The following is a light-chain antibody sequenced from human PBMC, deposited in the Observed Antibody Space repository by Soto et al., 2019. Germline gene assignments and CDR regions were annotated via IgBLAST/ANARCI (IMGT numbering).Light chain of an antibody. V-gene: IGKV3-15*01. Sequence: EVLVTQSPATLSVSPGERDTLSCRASQSVSTDLAWYQQKPGQAPRLLIYGASIRAIGVPDRFSGGGSGTDFSLTISSLQSEDSAVYYCQQYFRWPPWTFGQGTKVEI. CDR2: GAS. CDR1: QSVSTD. CDR3: QQYFRWPPWT. J-gene: IGKJ1*01.